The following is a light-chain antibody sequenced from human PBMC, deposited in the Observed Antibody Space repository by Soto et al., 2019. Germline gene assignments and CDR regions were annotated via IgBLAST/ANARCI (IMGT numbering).Light chain of an antibody. V-gene: IGKV3-15*01. CDR3: QQYNNWPPLST. Sequence: EIVMTQSPDTLSVSPGERATLSCRASQNVGRNVAWYQQRPGQAPRLLIHGTSTRAADIPARFSGSVSGTEFKLTISILHPEDFVIYYCQQYNNWPPLSTFGQGTKLEMK. CDR2: GTS. CDR1: QNVGRN. J-gene: IGKJ2*01.